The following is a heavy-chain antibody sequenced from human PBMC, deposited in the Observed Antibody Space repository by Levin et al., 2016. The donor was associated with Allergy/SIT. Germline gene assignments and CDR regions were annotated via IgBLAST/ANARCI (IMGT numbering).Heavy chain of an antibody. CDR1: GFTFSTYW. Sequence: GGSLRLSCAASGFTFSTYWMHWVRQAPGKGLVWVSRINTDGSSTNYADSVQGRFSISRDNAKNTVYLQMNSLRVEDTAVYYCASGGLGYCTGTSCYMGEFWGQGTLVTVSS. V-gene: IGHV3-74*01. J-gene: IGHJ4*02. D-gene: IGHD2-2*02. CDR2: INTDGSST. CDR3: ASGGLGYCTGTSCYMGEF.